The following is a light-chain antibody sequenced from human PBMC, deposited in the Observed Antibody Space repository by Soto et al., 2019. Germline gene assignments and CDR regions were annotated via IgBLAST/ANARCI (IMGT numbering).Light chain of an antibody. Sequence: QSVLTQPASVSGSPGQSITIACTGTISDVGAYNFVSWHQQHPGKAPKLMIYNVYDRPSGISYRFSGSKSGNTASLTISGLQGEDEADYYCGAYTVSRTYVFGTGTKVTVL. J-gene: IGLJ1*01. CDR3: GAYTVSRTYV. CDR2: NVY. CDR1: ISDVGAYNF. V-gene: IGLV2-14*03.